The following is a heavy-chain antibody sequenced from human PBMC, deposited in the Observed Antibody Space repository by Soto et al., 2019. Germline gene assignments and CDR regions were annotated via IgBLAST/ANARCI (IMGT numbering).Heavy chain of an antibody. V-gene: IGHV4-34*01. D-gene: IGHD3-10*01. CDR1: GGSFSGYY. CDR3: AEGYYGSGNDAFDI. Sequence: RSLTCAVYGGSFSGYYWSWIRQPPGKGLEWIGEINHSGSTNYNPSLKSRVTISVDTSKNQFSLKLSSVTAADTAVYYCAEGYYGSGNDAFDIWGQGTMVTVSS. J-gene: IGHJ3*02. CDR2: INHSGST.